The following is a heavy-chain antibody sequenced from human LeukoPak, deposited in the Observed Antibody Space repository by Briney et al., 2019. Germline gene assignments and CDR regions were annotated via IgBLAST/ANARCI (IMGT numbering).Heavy chain of an antibody. Sequence: GGSLRLSCAASGFTFSSYAMSWVRQAPGKGLEWVSTISNSDYNTYYTDSVKGRFTISRVNSKNTLYLQMNSLRAEDTAVYYCAKVGYSNRYWGQGTRVTVAS. CDR2: ISNSDYNT. CDR1: GFTFSSYA. J-gene: IGHJ4*02. CDR3: AKVGYSNRY. V-gene: IGHV3-23*01. D-gene: IGHD2-15*01.